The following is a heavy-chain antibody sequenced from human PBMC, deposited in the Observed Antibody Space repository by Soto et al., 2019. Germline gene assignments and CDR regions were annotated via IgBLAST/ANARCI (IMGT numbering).Heavy chain of an antibody. Sequence: QVQLVESGGGVVQPGRSLRLSCAASGFTFSSYAMHWVRQAPGKGLEWVAVISYDGSNKYYADSVKGRFTISRDNSKNTLYLQMNSLRAEDTAVYYCASEGPTVTTNYFDYWGQGTLVTVSS. J-gene: IGHJ4*02. CDR3: ASEGPTVTTNYFDY. D-gene: IGHD4-17*01. V-gene: IGHV3-30-3*01. CDR1: GFTFSSYA. CDR2: ISYDGSNK.